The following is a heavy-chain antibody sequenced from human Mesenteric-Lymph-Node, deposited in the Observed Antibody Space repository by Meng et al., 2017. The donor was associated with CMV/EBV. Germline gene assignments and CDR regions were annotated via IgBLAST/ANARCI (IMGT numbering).Heavy chain of an antibody. D-gene: IGHD7-27*01. J-gene: IGHJ4*02. V-gene: IGHV3-11*01. CDR2: ISTGGSDI. CDR3: ARDLNWGFDY. CDR1: GFSISNYY. Sequence: GESLKISCAASGFSISNYYMSWIRQAPGMGLEWVSYISTGGSDIYYSDSVKGRFTISRDNAKNSLYLQMNSLRADDTAVYYCARDLNWGFDYWGQGTLVTVSS.